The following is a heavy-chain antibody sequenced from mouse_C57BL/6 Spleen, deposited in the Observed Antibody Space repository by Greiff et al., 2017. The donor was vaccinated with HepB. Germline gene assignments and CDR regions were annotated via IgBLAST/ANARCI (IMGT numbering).Heavy chain of an antibody. CDR2: IWSGGST. Sequence: VHLVESGPGLVQPSQSLSITCTVSGFSLTSYGVHWVRQSPGKGLEWLGVIWSGGSTDYNAAFISRLSISKDNSKSQVFFKMNSLQADDTAIYYCATYYGHAMDYWGQGTSVTVSS. J-gene: IGHJ4*01. CDR1: GFSLTSYG. CDR3: ATYYGHAMDY. D-gene: IGHD2-10*01. V-gene: IGHV2-2*01.